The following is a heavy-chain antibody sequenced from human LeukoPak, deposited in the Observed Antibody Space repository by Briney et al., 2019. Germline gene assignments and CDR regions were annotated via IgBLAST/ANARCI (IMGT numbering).Heavy chain of an antibody. V-gene: IGHV1-24*01. D-gene: IGHD3-22*01. CDR2: FDPEDGET. CDR1: GYTLTELS. CDR3: ARAVSSGYYYYDDY. J-gene: IGHJ4*02. Sequence: ASVKVSCKVSGYTLTELSMHWVRQAPGKGLEWMGGFDPEDGETIYAQKFQGRVTMTRNTSISTAYMELSSLRSEDTAVYYCARAVSSGYYYYDDYWGQGTLVTVSS.